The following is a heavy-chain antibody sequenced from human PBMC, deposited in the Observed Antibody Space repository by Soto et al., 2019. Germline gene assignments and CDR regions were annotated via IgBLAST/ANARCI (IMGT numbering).Heavy chain of an antibody. J-gene: IGHJ4*02. CDR2: ISYDGNNQ. V-gene: IGHV3-30*09. D-gene: IGHD3-22*01. CDR3: ARDRVYYYDSSGYYIFEY. Sequence: QVQLVESGGGVVQPGRSLRLSCAASGFTFNNYAMHWVRQAPGKGLERVAVISYDGNNQYYADSVKGRFAISRDNSKNTLYLQMNSLRDEDTAVYYCARDRVYYYDSSGYYIFEYWGQGSLVTVSS. CDR1: GFTFNNYA.